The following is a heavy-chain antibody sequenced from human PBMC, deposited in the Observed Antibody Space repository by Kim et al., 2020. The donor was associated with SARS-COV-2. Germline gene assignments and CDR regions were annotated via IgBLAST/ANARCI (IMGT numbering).Heavy chain of an antibody. J-gene: IGHJ4*02. V-gene: IGHV3-21*01. CDR3: ARDLSLRLWVVVAATRGNFDY. CDR2: ISSSSSYI. CDR1: GFTFSSYS. Sequence: GGSLRLSCAASGFTFSSYSMNWVRQAPGKGLECVSSISSSSSYIYYADSVKGRFTISRDNAKNSLYLQMNSLRAEDTAVYYCARDLSLRLWVVVAATRGNFDYWGQGTLVTVSS. D-gene: IGHD2-15*01.